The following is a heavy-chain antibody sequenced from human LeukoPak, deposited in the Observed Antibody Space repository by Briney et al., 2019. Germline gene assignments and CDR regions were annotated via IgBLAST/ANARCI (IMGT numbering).Heavy chain of an antibody. J-gene: IGHJ4*02. V-gene: IGHV4-61*01. CDR3: ARGQRKRGSSWYDTIYCFDY. D-gene: IGHD6-13*01. Sequence: SETLSLTCTVSGGSVSSGSYYWSWIRQPPGKGLEWIGYIYYSGSTNYNPSLKSRVTISVDTSKNQFSLKLSSVTAADTAVYYCARGQRKRGSSWYDTIYCFDYWGQGTLVTVSS. CDR1: GGSVSSGSYY. CDR2: IYYSGST.